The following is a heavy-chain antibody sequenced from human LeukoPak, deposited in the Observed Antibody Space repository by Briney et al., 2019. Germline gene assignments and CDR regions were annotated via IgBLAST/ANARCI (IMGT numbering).Heavy chain of an antibody. CDR1: GFTFSSYE. CDR3: ARADADKYCFDY. V-gene: IGHV3-21*01. CDR2: ISSSSSYI. J-gene: IGHJ4*02. Sequence: GGSLRLSCAASGFTFSSYETNWVRQAPGKGLEWVSSISSSSSYIYYADSVKGRFTISRDNAKNSLYLQMNSLRAEDTAVYYCARADADKYCFDYWGQGTLVTVSS.